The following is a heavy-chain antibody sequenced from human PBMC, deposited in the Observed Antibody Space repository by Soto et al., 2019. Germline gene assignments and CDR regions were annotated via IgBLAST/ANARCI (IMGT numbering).Heavy chain of an antibody. CDR1: GGSFSGYY. Sequence: SETLSLTCAVYGGSFSGYYWSWIRQPPGKGLEWIGEINHSGSTNYNPSLKSRVTISVDTSKNQFSLKLSSVTAADTAVYYCAGFQEYQLLHPYGMDVWGQGTTVTVSS. CDR3: AGFQEYQLLHPYGMDV. D-gene: IGHD2-2*01. CDR2: INHSGST. J-gene: IGHJ6*02. V-gene: IGHV4-34*01.